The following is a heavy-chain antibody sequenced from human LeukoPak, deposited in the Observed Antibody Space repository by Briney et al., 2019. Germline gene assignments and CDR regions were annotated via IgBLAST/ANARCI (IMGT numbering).Heavy chain of an antibody. Sequence: SETLSPTCTVSGGSISSGSYYWSWIRQPAGKGLEWIGRIYTSGSTNYNPSLKSRVTISVDTSKNQFSLKLSSVTAADTAVYYCARTWIVVVMGAFDIWGQGTMVTVSS. V-gene: IGHV4-61*02. CDR3: ARTWIVVVMGAFDI. CDR1: GGSISSGSYY. J-gene: IGHJ3*02. D-gene: IGHD3-22*01. CDR2: IYTSGST.